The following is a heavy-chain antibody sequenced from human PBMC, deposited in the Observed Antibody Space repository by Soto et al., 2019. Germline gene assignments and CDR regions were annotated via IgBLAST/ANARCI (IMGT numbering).Heavy chain of an antibody. CDR1: GFTFSSYW. V-gene: IGHV3-7*01. CDR2: IKQDGSEK. CDR3: GSGGTSNWFDP. J-gene: IGHJ5*02. D-gene: IGHD2-15*01. Sequence: GGSLRLSCAASGFTFSSYWMSWVRQAPGKGLEWVANIKQDGSEKYYVDSVKGRFTISRDNAKNSLYLQMNSLSAEDTAVYYCGSGGTSNWFDPWGQGTLVTVSS.